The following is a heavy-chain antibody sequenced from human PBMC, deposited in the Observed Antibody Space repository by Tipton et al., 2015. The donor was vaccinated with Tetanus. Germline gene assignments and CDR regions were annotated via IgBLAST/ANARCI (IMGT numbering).Heavy chain of an antibody. J-gene: IGHJ4*02. CDR3: AREADCSGGSCFSGDFDS. CDR1: GLIFSSYG. CDR2: SWYDGTDK. Sequence: SLRLSCAASGLIFSSYGIHWVRQAPGKGLEWLAVSWYDGTDKYYADSVKGRFTISRDNSKNTLYLQMNSLRAEDTAVYYCAREADCSGGSCFSGDFDSWGQGTQVTVSS. D-gene: IGHD2-15*01. V-gene: IGHV3-33*01.